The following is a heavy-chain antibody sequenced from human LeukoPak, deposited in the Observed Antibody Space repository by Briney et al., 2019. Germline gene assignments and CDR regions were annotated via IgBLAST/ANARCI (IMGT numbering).Heavy chain of an antibody. CDR3: TRGGASGPYYLDY. D-gene: IGHD1-26*01. CDR1: GFTSSSYC. Sequence: GGSLRLSCEVSGFTSSSYCMSWIRQAPGKGLEWVANIKQDGSEKYYVDSVKGRFSISRDNAKNSLYLQMNSLETEDTAVYYCTRGGASGPYYLDYWGQGTLVTVSS. J-gene: IGHJ4*01. CDR2: IKQDGSEK. V-gene: IGHV3-7*04.